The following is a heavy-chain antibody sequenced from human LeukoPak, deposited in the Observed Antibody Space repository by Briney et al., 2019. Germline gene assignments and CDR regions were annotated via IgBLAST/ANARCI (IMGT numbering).Heavy chain of an antibody. CDR3: ARPGTYYYDSSGYYDY. Sequence: ASVKVSCKASGYTFTGYYMHWVRQDPGQGLEWMGWINPNSGGTNYAQKFQGRVTMTRDTSISTAYMELSRLRSDDTAVYYCARPGTYYYDSSGYYDYWGQGTLVTVSS. V-gene: IGHV1-2*02. CDR2: INPNSGGT. D-gene: IGHD3-22*01. J-gene: IGHJ4*02. CDR1: GYTFTGYY.